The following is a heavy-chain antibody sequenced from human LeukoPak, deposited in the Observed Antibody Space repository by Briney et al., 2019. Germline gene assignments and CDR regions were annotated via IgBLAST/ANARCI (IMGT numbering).Heavy chain of an antibody. Sequence: GGSLRLSCAASGFTFSTYWMHWARQVPGTGLVWVSRTNEDGSITDYADSVKGRFTISSDNSKDTLYLQMNSLRAEDTAVYYCGRDLGGRGGAWGQGILVTVSP. CDR2: TNEDGSIT. V-gene: IGHV3-74*01. J-gene: IGHJ5*02. CDR3: GRDLGGRGGA. D-gene: IGHD3-16*01. CDR1: GFTFSTYW.